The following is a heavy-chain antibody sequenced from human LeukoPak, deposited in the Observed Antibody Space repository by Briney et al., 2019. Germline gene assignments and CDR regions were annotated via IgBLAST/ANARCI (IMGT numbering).Heavy chain of an antibody. D-gene: IGHD5-18*01. V-gene: IGHV4-34*01. CDR3: ARVSVDTAMVTENWFDP. CDR2: INHSGST. J-gene: IGHJ5*02. CDR1: GGSFSGYY. Sequence: SETLSLTCAVYGGSFSGYYWSWIRQPPGKGLEWIGEINHSGSTNYNPSLKSRVTISVDTSKNQFSLKLSSVTAADTAVYYCARVSVDTAMVTENWFDPWGQGTLVTVSS.